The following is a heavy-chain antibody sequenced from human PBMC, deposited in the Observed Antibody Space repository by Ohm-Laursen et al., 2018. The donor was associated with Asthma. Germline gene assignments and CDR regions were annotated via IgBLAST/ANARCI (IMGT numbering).Heavy chain of an antibody. CDR2: IKSKTDGGTT. CDR3: TTLTSMVRGVVLGY. J-gene: IGHJ4*02. CDR1: GFTFSSYS. Sequence: SLRLSCTASGFTFSSYSMNRVRQAPGKGLEWVGRIKSKTDGGTTDYTAPVKGRFTISRDESKDTVYPEMNSLKTEDTAVYYCTTLTSMVRGVVLGYWGQGTLVTVSS. V-gene: IGHV3-15*01. D-gene: IGHD3-10*01.